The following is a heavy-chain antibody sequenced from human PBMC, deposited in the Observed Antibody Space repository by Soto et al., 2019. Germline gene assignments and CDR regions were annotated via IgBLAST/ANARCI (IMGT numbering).Heavy chain of an antibody. J-gene: IGHJ5*02. CDR3: TNGRYSDSSLSAAGQET. CDR1: GFTFKNFA. D-gene: IGHD3-9*01. CDR2: VNGRGDSA. Sequence: EVQLLESGGDLVLPGGSLRLSCAASGFTFKNFAMSWVRQAPGKGLEWVSAVNGRGDSAFYADSVRGRFTISRDHANHTIHLQLDSLTVVATSLYYCTNGRYSDSSLSAAGQETWGRGTLVTVSS. V-gene: IGHV3-23*01.